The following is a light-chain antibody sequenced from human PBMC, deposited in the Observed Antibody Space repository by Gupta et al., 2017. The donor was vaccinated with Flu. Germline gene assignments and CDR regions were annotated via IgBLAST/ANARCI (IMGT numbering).Light chain of an antibody. J-gene: IGKJ1*01. CDR3: QQSDHSPWT. CDR2: STS. Sequence: DIQMTQSPSSLSASVGGRVAITCRASQTISRDLNWYQQKPGKAPKLLIYSTSALQSGVPSRFSGTGSGTDFTLTMTSLQPEDFAIYFCQQSDHSPWTFGHGTKVEIK. V-gene: IGKV1-39*01. CDR1: QTISRD.